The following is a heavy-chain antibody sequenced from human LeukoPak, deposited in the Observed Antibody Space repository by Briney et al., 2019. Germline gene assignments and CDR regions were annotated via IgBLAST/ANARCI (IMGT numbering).Heavy chain of an antibody. D-gene: IGHD4-23*01. CDR3: ARGGTTVVNRYSFDY. CDR1: GFTFSSYS. V-gene: IGHV3-48*02. CDR2: ISSSSSTI. Sequence: PAGSLRLSCAASGFTFSSYSMNWVRQAPGKGLEWVSYISSSSSTIYYADSVKGRFTISRDNAKNSLYLQMNSLRDEDTAVYYRARGGTTVVNRYSFDYWGQGTLVTVSS. J-gene: IGHJ4*02.